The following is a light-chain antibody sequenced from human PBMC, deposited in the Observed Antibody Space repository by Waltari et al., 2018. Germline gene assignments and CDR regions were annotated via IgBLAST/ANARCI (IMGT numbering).Light chain of an antibody. CDR3: QQYNSYPFT. V-gene: IGKV1-5*03. CDR1: QSINSW. J-gene: IGKJ3*01. CDR2: KAS. Sequence: DIEMTQSPSTLSASVGDRVTITCRARQSINSWLAWYQQKPGKAPKVLIYKASSLESGVPSRFSGSGSGTEFTLTISSLQPDDFATYYCQQYNSYPFTFGPGTKVDIQ.